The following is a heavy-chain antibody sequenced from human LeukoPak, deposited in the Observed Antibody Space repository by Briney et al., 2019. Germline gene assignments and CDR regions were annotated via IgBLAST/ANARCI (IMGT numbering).Heavy chain of an antibody. D-gene: IGHD6-13*01. CDR3: ARGMSSSWPGRVDY. CDR2: ISYSGST. J-gene: IGHJ4*02. CDR1: GGPISSYY. Sequence: PSETLSLTCSVSGGPISSYYWSWIRQPPGKRLEWIGYISYSGSTLYNPSLESRVTISVDTSKNQFSPQLRSVTAADTAVYYCARGMSSSWPGRVDYWGQGTLVTVSS. V-gene: IGHV4-59*01.